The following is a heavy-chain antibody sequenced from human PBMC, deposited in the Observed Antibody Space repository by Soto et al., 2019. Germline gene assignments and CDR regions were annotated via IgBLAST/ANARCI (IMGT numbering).Heavy chain of an antibody. V-gene: IGHV1-69*02. CDR1: GGTFSSYT. CDR3: ARTADIVVVPAAMHY. J-gene: IGHJ4*02. Sequence: QVQLVQSGAEVKEPGSSVKVSCKSSGGTFSSYTIRWVRQSPGQGLEWLGRIIPILGIANYAQKFQGRVTITADKSTSTAYMELSSLRSEDTAVYYCARTADIVVVPAAMHYWGQGTLVTVSS. D-gene: IGHD2-2*01. CDR2: IIPILGIA.